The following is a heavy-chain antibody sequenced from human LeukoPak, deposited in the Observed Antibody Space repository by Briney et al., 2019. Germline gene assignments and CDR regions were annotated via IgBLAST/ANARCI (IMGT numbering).Heavy chain of an antibody. CDR1: GFTFRSYR. CDR2: INSDGSVT. V-gene: IGHV3-74*01. J-gene: IGHJ4*02. D-gene: IGHD3-9*01. Sequence: GPLRPSRAVSGFTFRSYRMHSVRQAPGTGLVWVSRINSDGSVTSYADSVKGRFTFSRDNARNTLCLQMNSLRAEDPAVYYCARVWEYYSLTGLTTDFDYWGQGTLVTVSS. CDR3: ARVWEYYSLTGLTTDFDY.